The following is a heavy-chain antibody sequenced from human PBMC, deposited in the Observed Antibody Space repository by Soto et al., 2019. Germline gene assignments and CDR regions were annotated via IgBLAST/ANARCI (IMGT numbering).Heavy chain of an antibody. Sequence: GGSLRLSCAASGFTFSSYSMNWVRQAPGKGLEWVSSISSSSSYIYYADSVKGRFTISRDNAKNSLYLQMNSLRAEDTAVYYCARAHGEDIFMVTLYHYYGMDVSGK. CDR2: ISSSSSYI. CDR3: ARAHGEDIFMVTLYHYYGMDV. CDR1: GFTFSSYS. V-gene: IGHV3-21*01. D-gene: IGHD2-15*01. J-gene: IGHJ6*04.